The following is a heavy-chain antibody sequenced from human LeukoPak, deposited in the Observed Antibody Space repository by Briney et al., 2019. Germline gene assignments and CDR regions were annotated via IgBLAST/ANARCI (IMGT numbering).Heavy chain of an antibody. V-gene: IGHV3-30*04. J-gene: IGHJ5*02. CDR2: ISYDGSKK. D-gene: IGHD2-2*01. CDR3: ARDLDIVVVPAATNAGFNWFDP. CDR1: GFTFSSYA. Sequence: GRSLRLSCAASGFTFSSYAMHWVRQAPGKGLEWVAVISYDGSKKYYADSVKGRFTISRDNSKNTLYLQMNSLRAEDTAVYYCARDLDIVVVPAATNAGFNWFDPWGQGTLVTVSS.